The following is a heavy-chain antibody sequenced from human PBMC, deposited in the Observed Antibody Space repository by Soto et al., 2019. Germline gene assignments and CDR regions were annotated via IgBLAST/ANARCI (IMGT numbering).Heavy chain of an antibody. D-gene: IGHD3-22*01. Sequence: TLSLTCAVSGGSISSGGYSWSWIRQPPGKGLEWIGYIYHSGSTYYNPSLKGRFTISRDNSKNTLYLQMNSLRAEDTSVYYCAREYSLAVVAPGYWGQGILVTVSS. CDR3: AREYSLAVVAPGY. J-gene: IGHJ4*02. V-gene: IGHV4-30-2*01. CDR2: IYHSGST. CDR1: GGSISSGGYS.